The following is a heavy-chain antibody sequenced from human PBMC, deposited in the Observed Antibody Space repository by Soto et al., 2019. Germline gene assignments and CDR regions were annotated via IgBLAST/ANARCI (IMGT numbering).Heavy chain of an antibody. CDR2: IWYDGSNK. J-gene: IGHJ6*02. CDR1: GFTFSSYG. D-gene: IGHD3-10*01. V-gene: IGHV3-33*01. Sequence: PGGSLRLSCAASGFTFSSYGMHWVRQAPGKGLEWVAVIWYDGSNKYYADSVKGRFTISRDNSKNTLYLQMNSLRAEDTAVYYCARGDSYGYYGSGSSLYGMDVWGQGTTVTVSS. CDR3: ARGDSYGYYGSGSSLYGMDV.